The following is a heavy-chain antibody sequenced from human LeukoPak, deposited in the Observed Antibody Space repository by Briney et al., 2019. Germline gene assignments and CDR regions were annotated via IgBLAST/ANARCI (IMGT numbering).Heavy chain of an antibody. V-gene: IGHV3-74*01. CDR1: GFTFSSYW. J-gene: IGHJ3*02. CDR3: ARIMITFGGVIDAFDI. Sequence: GGSLRLSCAASGFTFSSYWFHWVRQAPGKGLVWVSRINTDGTSTSYADSVKGRFTIARDNAKNTLYLQMNSLRAEDTAVYYCARIMITFGGVIDAFDIWGQGTMVTVSS. D-gene: IGHD3-16*01. CDR2: INTDGTST.